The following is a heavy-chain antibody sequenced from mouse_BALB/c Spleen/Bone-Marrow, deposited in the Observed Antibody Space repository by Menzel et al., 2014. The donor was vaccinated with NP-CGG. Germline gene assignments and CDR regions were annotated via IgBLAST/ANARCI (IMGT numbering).Heavy chain of an antibody. CDR2: IDPANGNT. CDR3: AAYYRYLAWFAY. CDR1: GFNIKDTY. V-gene: IGHV14-3*02. D-gene: IGHD2-14*01. J-gene: IGHJ3*01. Sequence: EVQLQESGAELVKPGASVKLSCTASGFNIKDTYMHWVKQRPEQGLEWIGRIDPANGNTKYDPKFQGKATITADTSSNTAYLQLSSLTSEDTAVYYCAAYYRYLAWFAYWGQGTLVIVSA.